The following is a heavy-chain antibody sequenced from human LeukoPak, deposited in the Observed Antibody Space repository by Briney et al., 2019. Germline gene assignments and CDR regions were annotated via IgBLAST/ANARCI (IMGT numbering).Heavy chain of an antibody. CDR3: ARDGHYDFWSGYYRPGDY. V-gene: IGHV1-2*02. Sequence: GASVKVSCKASGYTFTGYYMHWVRQAPGQGLEWMGWINPNSGGTNYAQKFQGRVTMTRDTSISTAYMELSRLRSDDTAVYYCARDGHYDFWSGYYRPGDYWGQGTLATVSS. CDR2: INPNSGGT. J-gene: IGHJ4*02. CDR1: GYTFTGYY. D-gene: IGHD3-3*01.